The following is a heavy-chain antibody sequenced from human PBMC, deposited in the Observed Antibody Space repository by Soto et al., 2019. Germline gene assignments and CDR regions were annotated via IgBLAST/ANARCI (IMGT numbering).Heavy chain of an antibody. CDR1: GGSISSGGYY. D-gene: IGHD6-6*01. CDR2: IYYSGST. V-gene: IGHV4-31*03. Sequence: TLSLTCTVSGGSISSGGYYWSWIRQHPGKGLEWIGYIYYSGSTYYNPSLKSRVTISVDTSKNQFSLKLSSVTAADTAVYYCARDLGSSSSWYYGMDVWGQGTTVTVSS. CDR3: ARDLGSSSSWYYGMDV. J-gene: IGHJ6*02.